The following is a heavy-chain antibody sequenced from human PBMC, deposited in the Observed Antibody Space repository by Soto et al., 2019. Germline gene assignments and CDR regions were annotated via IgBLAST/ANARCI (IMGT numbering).Heavy chain of an antibody. CDR1: GDSVSSNSAA. CDR2: TYYRSKWYN. V-gene: IGHV6-1*01. Sequence: SQTLSLTCAISGDSVSSNSAAWNWIRQSPSRGLEWLGRTYYRSKWYNDYAVSVKSRITINPDTSKNQFSLQLNSVTPEDTAVYYCAMYYDFWSGTDYYYYGMDVWGQGTTVTVSS. J-gene: IGHJ6*02. D-gene: IGHD3-3*01. CDR3: AMYYDFWSGTDYYYYGMDV.